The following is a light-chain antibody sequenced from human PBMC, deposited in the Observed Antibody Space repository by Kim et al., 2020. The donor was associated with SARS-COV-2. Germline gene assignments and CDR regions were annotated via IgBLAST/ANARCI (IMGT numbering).Light chain of an antibody. J-gene: IGKJ4*01. V-gene: IGKV3-20*01. CDR3: QQHDSSPELT. CDR2: GAS. Sequence: IVLTQSPGTLSLSQGERATLSCRTSQSVSNSYLTWYQQKPGQAPRLPIYGASSRATGIPDRFSGSGSGSDFTLTITRLEPEDFALYYCQQHDSSPELTFGGGTKVEI. CDR1: QSVSNSY.